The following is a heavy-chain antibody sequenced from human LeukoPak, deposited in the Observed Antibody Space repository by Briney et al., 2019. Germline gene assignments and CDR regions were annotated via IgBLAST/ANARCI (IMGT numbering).Heavy chain of an antibody. Sequence: LRLSCAASGFIFNEYAMHWVRQAPGKGLEWVSSVNWSPGSEAYADSVKGRFTISRDNAKNSLYLQMNNLRIEDTALYYCVKDSAGDASDWLDSWGQGTLVTVSS. V-gene: IGHV3-9*01. D-gene: IGHD5-24*01. J-gene: IGHJ5*01. CDR3: VKDSAGDASDWLDS. CDR1: GFIFNEYA. CDR2: VNWSPGSE.